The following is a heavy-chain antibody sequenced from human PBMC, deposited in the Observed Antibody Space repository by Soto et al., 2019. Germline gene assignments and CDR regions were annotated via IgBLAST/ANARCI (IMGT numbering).Heavy chain of an antibody. CDR1: GYTFTSXG. Sequence: ASVKVSCKASGYTFTSXGISWVRQAPGQGLEWMGWISAYNGNTNYAQKLQGRVTMTTDTSTSTAYMELRSLRSDDTAVYYCARSGGITIFGVVIVDWFDPWGQGTLVTVSS. J-gene: IGHJ5*02. D-gene: IGHD3-3*01. CDR2: ISAYNGNT. V-gene: IGHV1-18*01. CDR3: ARSGGITIFGVVIVDWFDP.